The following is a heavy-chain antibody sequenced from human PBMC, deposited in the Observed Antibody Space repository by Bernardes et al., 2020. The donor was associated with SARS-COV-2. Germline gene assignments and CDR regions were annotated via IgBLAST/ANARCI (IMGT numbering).Heavy chain of an antibody. Sequence: SETLSLTCTVSGGSMSSYYWSWIRQPPGKELEWIAYIYYSGSTDYNPSLKSRVTISIDTSKNQFSLKLTSVTAADTAMYYCARLRADSLGGGFDSWGQVTLVTVSS. CDR1: GGSMSSYY. CDR3: ARLRADSLGGGFDS. J-gene: IGHJ4*02. D-gene: IGHD1-26*01. CDR2: IYYSGST. V-gene: IGHV4-59*08.